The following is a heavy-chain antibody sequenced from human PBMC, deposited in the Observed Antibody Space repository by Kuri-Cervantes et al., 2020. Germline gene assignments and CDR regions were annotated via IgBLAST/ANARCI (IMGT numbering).Heavy chain of an antibody. Sequence: SETLSLTCTVSGGSISSSNYYWGWIRQPPGKGLEWIGTIYYTGSTYYNPSLISRVTISEDASKNQFSLKVRSVTAADTAVYYCARLSSSGWYYFDYWGQGTLVTVSS. D-gene: IGHD6-19*01. CDR2: IYYTGST. V-gene: IGHV4-39*01. CDR1: GGSISSSNYY. J-gene: IGHJ4*02. CDR3: ARLSSSGWYYFDY.